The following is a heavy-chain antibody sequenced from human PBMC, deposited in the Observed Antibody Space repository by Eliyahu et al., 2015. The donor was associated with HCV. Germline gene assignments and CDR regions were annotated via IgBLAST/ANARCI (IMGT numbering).Heavy chain of an antibody. J-gene: IGHJ4*02. CDR1: GFTFSNAW. CDR3: TTSSLDGYNSEDLDY. V-gene: IGHV3-15*01. CDR2: IKSKTDGGTT. Sequence: EVQLVESGGGLVKPGGSLRLSCAASGFTFSNAWMSWVRQAPGKGLEWVGRIKSKTDGGTTDYAAPVKGRFTISRDDSKNTLYLQMNSLKTEDTAVYYCTTSSLDGYNSEDLDYWGQGTLVTVSS. D-gene: IGHD5-24*01.